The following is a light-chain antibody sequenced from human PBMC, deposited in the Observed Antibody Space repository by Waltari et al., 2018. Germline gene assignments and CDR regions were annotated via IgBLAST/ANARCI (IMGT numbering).Light chain of an antibody. J-gene: IGLJ1*01. CDR2: EVN. CDR3: CSHAGSNYFYV. V-gene: IGLV2-8*01. Sequence: QSALTQPPSASGSPGQSVTISCAGTSNDVGGYTFVSWYQQHPGKAPKLMIFEVNPRPSGVPDRFSGSKSGNTASLTVSGLQAEDEADYYCCSHAGSNYFYVFGTGTKVTVL. CDR1: SNDVGGYTF.